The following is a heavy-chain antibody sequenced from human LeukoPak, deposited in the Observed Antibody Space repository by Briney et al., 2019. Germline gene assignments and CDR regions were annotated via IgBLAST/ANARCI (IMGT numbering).Heavy chain of an antibody. J-gene: IGHJ4*02. V-gene: IGHV3-30-3*01. CDR1: GFTFSSYA. CDR3: ARDQRTIDYDFWSGSFDY. D-gene: IGHD3-3*01. Sequence: GGSLRLSCAASGFTFSSYAMHWVRQAPGKGLEWVAVISYDGSNKYYADSVKGRFTISRDNSKNTLYLQMNSLRAEDTAVYYCARDQRTIDYDFWSGSFDYWGQATLVTVSS. CDR2: ISYDGSNK.